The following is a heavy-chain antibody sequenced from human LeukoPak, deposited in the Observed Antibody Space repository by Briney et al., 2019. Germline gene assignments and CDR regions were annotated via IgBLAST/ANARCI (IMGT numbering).Heavy chain of an antibody. CDR3: ARASGWGEDFDY. CDR2: INHSGST. CDR1: GGSFSGYY. Sequence: PSETLSLTCAVYGGSFSGYYWSWIRQPPGKGLEWIGEINHSGSTNYNPSLKSRVTISVDTSKNQFSLKLSSVTAADTAVYYYARASGWGEDFDYWGQGTLVTVSS. J-gene: IGHJ4*02. D-gene: IGHD6-19*01. V-gene: IGHV4-34*01.